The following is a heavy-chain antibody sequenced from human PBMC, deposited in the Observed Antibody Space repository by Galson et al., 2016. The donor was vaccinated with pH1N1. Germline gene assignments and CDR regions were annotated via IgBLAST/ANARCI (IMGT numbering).Heavy chain of an antibody. Sequence: SETLSLTCTVSGGSISSDTYYWGWIRQPPGKGLEWIGSFHRTDGTYYNPSLKSRVTISVDTSKSQISLTLSSVSAADTAMYYCARSAQWLLYSRFDPWGQGILVTVSS. V-gene: IGHV4-39*07. J-gene: IGHJ5*02. CDR3: ARSAQWLLYSRFDP. CDR1: GGSISSDTYY. CDR2: FHRTDGT. D-gene: IGHD6-19*01.